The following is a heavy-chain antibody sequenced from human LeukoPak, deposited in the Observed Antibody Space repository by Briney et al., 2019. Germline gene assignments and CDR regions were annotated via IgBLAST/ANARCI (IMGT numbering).Heavy chain of an antibody. J-gene: IGHJ6*03. CDR3: ARHRTTGTTSYYYYMDV. CDR1: GGSISSSSYY. Sequence: SETLSLTCTVSGGSISSSSYYWGWIRQPPGKGLEWIGSIYYSGSTYYNPSLKSRVTISVDTSKNQFSLKLSSVTAADTAVYCCARHRTTGTTSYYYYMDVWGKGTTVTVSS. D-gene: IGHD1-1*01. V-gene: IGHV4-39*01. CDR2: IYYSGST.